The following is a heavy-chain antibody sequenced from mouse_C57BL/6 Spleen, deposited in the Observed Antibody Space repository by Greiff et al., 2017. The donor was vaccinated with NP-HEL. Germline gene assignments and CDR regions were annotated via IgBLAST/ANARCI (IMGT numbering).Heavy chain of an antibody. D-gene: IGHD1-1*01. Sequence: VQLQQSGAELVKPGASVKLSCKASGYTFTEYTIHWVKQRSGQGLEWIGWFYPGSGSIMYNEKFKAKATLTANKSSSTVYMELSRLTSEDIAVYFCASHEDEVYYGSSCFDYWGQGTTLTVSS. CDR2: FYPGSGSI. J-gene: IGHJ2*01. CDR3: ASHEDEVYYGSSCFDY. CDR1: GYTFTEYT. V-gene: IGHV1-62-2*01.